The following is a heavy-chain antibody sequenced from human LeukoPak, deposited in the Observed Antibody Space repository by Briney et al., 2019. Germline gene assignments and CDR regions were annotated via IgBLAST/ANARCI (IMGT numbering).Heavy chain of an antibody. CDR1: GFTFSSYS. CDR3: AREGGGITIFGVVIPGVLYYYGMDV. J-gene: IGHJ6*02. V-gene: IGHV3-21*01. CDR2: ISSSSSYI. D-gene: IGHD3-3*01. Sequence: GGSLRLSCAASGFTFSSYSMNWVRQAPGKGLERVSSISSSSSYIYYADSVKGRFTISRDNAKNSLYLQMNSLRAEDTAVYYCAREGGGITIFGVVIPGVLYYYGMDVWGQGTTVTVSS.